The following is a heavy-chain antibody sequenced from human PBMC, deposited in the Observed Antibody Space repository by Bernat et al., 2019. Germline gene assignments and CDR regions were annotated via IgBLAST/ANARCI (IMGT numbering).Heavy chain of an antibody. CDR2: IWYDGSNK. J-gene: IGHJ6*02. Sequence: VRLVESGGSLLQPGRSLRLSCAASGFTFSSYGMHWVRQAPGKGLEWVAVIWYDGSNKYYADSVKGRFTISRDNSKNTLYLQMNSLRAEDTAVYYCARERGMYYDILTGYYPYYYYGMDVWGQGTTVTVSS. CDR3: ARERGMYYDILTGYYPYYYYGMDV. D-gene: IGHD3-9*01. CDR1: GFTFSSYG. V-gene: IGHV3-33*01.